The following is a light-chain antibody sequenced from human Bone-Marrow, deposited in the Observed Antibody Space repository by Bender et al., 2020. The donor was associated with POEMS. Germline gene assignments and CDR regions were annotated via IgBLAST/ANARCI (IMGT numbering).Light chain of an antibody. J-gene: IGLJ2*01. Sequence: QSALTQPASVSGSPGQSVTISCAGSSNDVGGYNYVSWYQHHPGKAPKLIIFDVTDRPSGVPDRFSGSKSGNTASLTISGLQAEDEGDYYCSSYAGKYTLLFGEGTKLTVL. CDR1: SNDVGGYNY. CDR2: DVT. V-gene: IGLV2-11*01. CDR3: SSYAGKYTLL.